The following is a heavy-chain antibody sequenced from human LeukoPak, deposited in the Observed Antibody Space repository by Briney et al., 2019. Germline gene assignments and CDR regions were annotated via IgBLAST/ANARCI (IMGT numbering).Heavy chain of an antibody. D-gene: IGHD4-11*01. CDR2: INPNSGGT. CDR1: GGTFSSYA. Sequence: GASVKVSCKASGGTFSSYAISWVRQAPGQGLEWMGCINPNSGGTDYAQKFHDRVTTTRDTSISTAYIELSGLRSDDTAVYYCARGRLTEMTTVNLDDYWGQGTMVTVSS. J-gene: IGHJ4*02. V-gene: IGHV1-2*02. CDR3: ARGRLTEMTTVNLDDY.